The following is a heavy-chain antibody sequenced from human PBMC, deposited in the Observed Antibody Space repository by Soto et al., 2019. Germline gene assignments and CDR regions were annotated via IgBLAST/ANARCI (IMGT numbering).Heavy chain of an antibody. CDR2: IYTSGST. CDR1: GGSISSYY. J-gene: IGHJ4*02. Sequence: PSETLSLTCTVSGGSISSYYWSWIRQPAGKGLEWIGRIYTSGSTNYNPSLKSRVTMSVDTSKNQFSLKLSSVTAADTAVYYCARAPSRDEYGDYLFDYWGQGTLVTVSS. V-gene: IGHV4-4*07. CDR3: ARAPSRDEYGDYLFDY. D-gene: IGHD4-17*01.